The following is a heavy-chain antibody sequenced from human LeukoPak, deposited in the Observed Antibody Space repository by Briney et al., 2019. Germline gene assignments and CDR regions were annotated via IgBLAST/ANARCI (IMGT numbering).Heavy chain of an antibody. CDR3: AKDWAHAFDI. J-gene: IGHJ3*02. Sequence: PGGSLRLSCAASGFTFSSYSMNWVRQAPGKGLEWVSSISSSSSYIYYADSVKGRFTISRDNAKNSLYLQMNSLRAEDTAVYYCAKDWAHAFDIWGQGTMVTVSS. CDR1: GFTFSSYS. CDR2: ISSSSSYI. D-gene: IGHD3-16*01. V-gene: IGHV3-21*01.